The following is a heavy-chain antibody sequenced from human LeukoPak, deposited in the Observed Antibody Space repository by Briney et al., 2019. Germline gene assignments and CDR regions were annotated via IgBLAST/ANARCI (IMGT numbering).Heavy chain of an antibody. CDR1: GDIFSSNSAA. CDR2: TYYRSKWYN. J-gene: IGHJ6*02. Sequence: SQTLSLTCAISGDIFSSNSAAWHWIRQSPSRGLEWLGRTYYRSKWYNDYAVSVKSRITINPDTSKNQFSLQLNSVTPEDTAVYYCARAGIVATITNYYYYGMDVWGQGTTVTVSS. V-gene: IGHV6-1*01. D-gene: IGHD5-12*01. CDR3: ARAGIVATITNYYYYGMDV.